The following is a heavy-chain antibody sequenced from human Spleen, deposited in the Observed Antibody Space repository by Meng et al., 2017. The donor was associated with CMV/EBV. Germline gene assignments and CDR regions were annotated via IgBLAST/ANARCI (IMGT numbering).Heavy chain of an antibody. CDR1: GFTFSSYA. Sequence: GGSLRLSCAGSGFTFSSYAMSWVRQAPGKGLEWVSAISASGGSTYYADSVKARFTISRDNSKNTLYMQMNSLRAEDTAVYYCAKDRDFWSAYVSDYWGQGTLVTVSS. V-gene: IGHV3-23*01. J-gene: IGHJ4*02. CDR2: ISASGGST. CDR3: AKDRDFWSAYVSDY. D-gene: IGHD3-3*01.